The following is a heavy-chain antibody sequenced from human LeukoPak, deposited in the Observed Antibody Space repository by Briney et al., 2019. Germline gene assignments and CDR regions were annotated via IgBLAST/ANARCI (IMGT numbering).Heavy chain of an antibody. Sequence: GGSLRLSCAASGFTFSDYYMSWIRQAPGKGLEWVSYISSSGSIIYYADSVKGRFTISRDNAKNSLYPQMNSLRAEDTAVYYCARETYSYGYYYMDVWGKGTTVIVSS. V-gene: IGHV3-11*01. D-gene: IGHD3-10*01. CDR1: GFTFSDYY. J-gene: IGHJ6*03. CDR3: ARETYSYGYYYMDV. CDR2: ISSSGSII.